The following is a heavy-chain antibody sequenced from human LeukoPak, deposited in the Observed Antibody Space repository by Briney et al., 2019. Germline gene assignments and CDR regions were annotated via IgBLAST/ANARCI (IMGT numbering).Heavy chain of an antibody. CDR3: ARSVYDSGGYYRVLDY. CDR1: GFTFSSYW. J-gene: IGHJ4*01. V-gene: IGHV3-74*01. Sequence: GGSLRLSCAASGFTFSSYWMHWVRQAPGKGLVWVSRIDSDGSTTSYADSVKGRFTISRDNAKNTLFLQMNSLRAEDTAAYYCARSVYDSGGYYRVLDYWGQEPWSPSPQ. CDR2: IDSDGSTT. D-gene: IGHD3-22*01.